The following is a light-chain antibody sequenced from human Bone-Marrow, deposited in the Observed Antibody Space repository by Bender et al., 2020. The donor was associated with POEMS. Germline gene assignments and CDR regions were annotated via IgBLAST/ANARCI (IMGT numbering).Light chain of an antibody. Sequence: QSALTQPASVSGSPGQSITLSCTGTRSDVGGYDLVSWFQQHPGKAPRLLIYEVSERPSGISSRFSGSKSGNTASLTISGLQAEDEADYHCCSYAGGDNFVVFGGGTKLTVL. CDR3: CSYAGGDNFVV. V-gene: IGLV2-23*02. CDR2: EVS. CDR1: RSDVGGYDL. J-gene: IGLJ2*01.